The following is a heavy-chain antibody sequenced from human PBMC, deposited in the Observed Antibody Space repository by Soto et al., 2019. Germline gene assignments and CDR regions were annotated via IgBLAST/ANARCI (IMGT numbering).Heavy chain of an antibody. CDR1: GYTFTTYA. Sequence: QVQLVQSGAEVKRPGASVRVSCSASGYTFTTYAMHWVRQAPGQSLDWMGWIDPGNGNTRYSRNFQGRVSITKDTTASTAYMDLSNLRSEDTAVYYCASFNTVRVVTAMPLWGQGTMVTVSS. CDR2: IDPGNGNT. V-gene: IGHV1-3*01. CDR3: ASFNTVRVVTAMPL. D-gene: IGHD2-21*02. J-gene: IGHJ3*01.